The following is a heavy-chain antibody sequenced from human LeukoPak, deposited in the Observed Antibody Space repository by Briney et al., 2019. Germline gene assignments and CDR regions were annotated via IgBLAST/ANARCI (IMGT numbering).Heavy chain of an antibody. Sequence: SETLSLTCTVSGGSISSYYWSWIRQPPGKGLEWIGYIYYSGSTNYNPSLKSRVTISVDTSKNQFSLKLSSVTAADTAVYYCARVSSGWRYYFDYWGQGTLVTVSS. D-gene: IGHD6-19*01. J-gene: IGHJ4*02. CDR3: ARVSSGWRYYFDY. CDR2: IYYSGST. CDR1: GGSISSYY. V-gene: IGHV4-59*01.